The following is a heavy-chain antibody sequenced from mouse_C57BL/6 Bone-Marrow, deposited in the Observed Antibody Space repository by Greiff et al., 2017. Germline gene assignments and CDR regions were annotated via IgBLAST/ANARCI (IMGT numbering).Heavy chain of an antibody. CDR3: ARRGGSSSYYYAMDY. V-gene: IGHV1-69*01. D-gene: IGHD1-1*01. CDR2: IDPSDSYT. CDR1: GYTFTSYW. J-gene: IGHJ4*01. Sequence: VKLLESGAELVMPGASVKLSCKASGYTFTSYWMHWVKQRPGQGLEWIGEIDPSDSYTNYNQKFKGKSTLTVDKSSSTAYMQLSSLTSEDSAVYYCARRGGSSSYYYAMDYWGQGTSVTVSS.